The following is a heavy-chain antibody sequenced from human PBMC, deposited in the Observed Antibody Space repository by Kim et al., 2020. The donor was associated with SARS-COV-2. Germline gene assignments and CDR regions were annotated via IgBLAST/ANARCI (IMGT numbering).Heavy chain of an antibody. D-gene: IGHD6-13*01. CDR1: GFTFSSYA. CDR2: ISGSGGST. V-gene: IGHV3-23*01. J-gene: IGHJ4*02. CDR3: AYTRLQAAAGVPFDY. Sequence: SCAASGFTFSSYAMSWVRQAPGKGLEWVSAISGSGGSTYYADSVKGRFTISRDNSKNTLYLQMNSLRAEDTAVYYCAYTRLQAAAGVPFDYWGQGTLVTVSS.